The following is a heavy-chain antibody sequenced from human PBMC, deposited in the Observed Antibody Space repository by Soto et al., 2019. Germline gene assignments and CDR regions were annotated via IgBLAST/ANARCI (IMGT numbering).Heavy chain of an antibody. V-gene: IGHV1-69*02. Sequence: QVQLVQSGAEVKKPGSSVKVSCKASGGTFSRYTINWVRQAPGQGLEWMGRIIPIAAIANYTQKFQGRVTNNVDKTSTTAYMELSSLRSDDTAVYYCARGSTIVRGAPSWFDPWGQGTLVTVSS. CDR3: ARGSTIVRGAPSWFDP. CDR1: GGTFSRYT. J-gene: IGHJ5*02. CDR2: IIPIAAIA. D-gene: IGHD3-10*01.